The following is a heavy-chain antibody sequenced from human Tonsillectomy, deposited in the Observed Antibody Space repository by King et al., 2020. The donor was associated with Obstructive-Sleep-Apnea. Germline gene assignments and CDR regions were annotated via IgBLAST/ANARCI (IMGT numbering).Heavy chain of an antibody. CDR2: INHSGST. J-gene: IGHJ4*02. CDR3: ARAFLTYYYDSSGYYGY. V-gene: IGHV4-34*01. CDR1: GGSFSGYY. D-gene: IGHD3-22*01. Sequence: VQLQQWGAGLLKPSETLSLTCAVYGGSFSGYYWSWIRQPPGKGLEWIGEINHSGSTNYNPSLKSRVTISVDTSKNQFSLNLSSVTAADTAVYYCARAFLTYYYDSSGYYGYWGQGTLVTVSS.